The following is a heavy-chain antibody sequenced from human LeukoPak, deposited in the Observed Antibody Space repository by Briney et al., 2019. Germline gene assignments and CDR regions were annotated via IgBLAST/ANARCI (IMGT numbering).Heavy chain of an antibody. J-gene: IGHJ4*02. CDR2: ISSSSSYI. D-gene: IGHD3-3*01. V-gene: IGHV3-21*01. CDR3: ARESSAFFWRGYYPLDY. CDR1: GFTFSSYS. Sequence: PGGSLRLSCAASGFTFSSYSMKWVRQAPGSGLGWVSSISSSSSYIYYADSVKGRFTISRDNAKNSLFLQMDGLRAEDTGVYYCARESSAFFWRGYYPLDYWAQGTLVTVSS.